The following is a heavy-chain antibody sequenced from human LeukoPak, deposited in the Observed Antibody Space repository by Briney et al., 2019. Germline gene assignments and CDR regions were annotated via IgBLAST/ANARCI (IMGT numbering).Heavy chain of an antibody. Sequence: SETLSLTCTVSGGSISSGDYYWSWIRQPPGKGLEWIGYIYYGGSTYYNPSLKSRVTISVDTSKNQFSLKLSSVTAADTAVYYCARGEYQLLYLSGMDVWGQGTTVTVSS. V-gene: IGHV4-30-4*01. J-gene: IGHJ6*02. CDR2: IYYGGST. CDR1: GGSISSGDYY. CDR3: ARGEYQLLYLSGMDV. D-gene: IGHD2-2*02.